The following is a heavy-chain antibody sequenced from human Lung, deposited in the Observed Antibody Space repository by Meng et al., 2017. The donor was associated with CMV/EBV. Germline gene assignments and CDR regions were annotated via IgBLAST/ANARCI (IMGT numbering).Heavy chain of an antibody. J-gene: IGHJ4*02. CDR3: ARGKQDAWELLAY. Sequence: QVPLQGAGPGRVKPSGTLSLTCGVSGVSISSNIRWTWVRQPPGKGLEWIGDIDDSGSTNYNPSLNSRISISLDKSKNHFSLKVNSVTAADTAVYYCARGKQDAWELLAYWGQGALVTVSS. D-gene: IGHD1-26*01. CDR1: GVSISSNIR. CDR2: IDDSGST. V-gene: IGHV4-4*02.